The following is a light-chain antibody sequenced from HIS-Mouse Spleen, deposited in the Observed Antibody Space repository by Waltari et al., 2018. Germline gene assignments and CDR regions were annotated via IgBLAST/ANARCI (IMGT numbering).Light chain of an antibody. Sequence: SYELTQPPSVPVSPGHTARITCSGDALPKKYAYWYQQKSGQAPVLVIYEDSKRPSGIPERFSGSSSGTMATLTISGAQVEDEADYYCYSTDSSGNHRVFGGGTKLTVL. CDR2: EDS. CDR3: YSTDSSGNHRV. J-gene: IGLJ2*01. V-gene: IGLV3-10*01. CDR1: ALPKKY.